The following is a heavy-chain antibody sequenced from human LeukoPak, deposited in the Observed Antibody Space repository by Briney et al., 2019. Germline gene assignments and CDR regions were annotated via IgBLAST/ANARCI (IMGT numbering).Heavy chain of an antibody. Sequence: PGGSLRLSCAASGFTFSSYDMHWVRQATGKGLEWVSAIGTAGDTYYPGSVKGRFTISRENAKNSLYLQMNSLRAGDTAVYYCARVMPDYYGSGSYGELSAFDIWGQGTMVTVSS. CDR1: GFTFSSYD. V-gene: IGHV3-13*01. CDR2: IGTAGDT. J-gene: IGHJ3*02. CDR3: ARVMPDYYGSGSYGELSAFDI. D-gene: IGHD3-10*01.